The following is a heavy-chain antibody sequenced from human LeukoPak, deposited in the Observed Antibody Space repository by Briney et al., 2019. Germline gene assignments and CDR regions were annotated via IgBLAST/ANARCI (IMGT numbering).Heavy chain of an antibody. CDR2: ISSSSSTI. J-gene: IGHJ4*02. V-gene: IGHV3-48*01. D-gene: IGHD6-6*01. Sequence: GGSLRLSCAASGFTFSSYSMNWVRQAPGKGLEWVSYISSSSSTIYYADSVKGRFTISRDNAKNSLYLQMNSLRAEDTAVYYCAREDLGQLGFWGQGTLVTVSS. CDR3: AREDLGQLGF. CDR1: GFTFSSYS.